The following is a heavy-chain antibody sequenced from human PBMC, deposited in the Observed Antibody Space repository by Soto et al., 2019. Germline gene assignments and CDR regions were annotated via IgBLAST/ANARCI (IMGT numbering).Heavy chain of an antibody. Sequence: ASVKVSCKASGYTFTSYGISWVRQAPGQGLEWMGIINPSGGSTNYAQKFQGRVTMTRDTSTSTVYMELSSLRSEDTAVYYCARRAAADPDYWGQGTLVTVSS. V-gene: IGHV1-46*03. D-gene: IGHD6-13*01. CDR1: GYTFTSYG. CDR3: ARRAAADPDY. J-gene: IGHJ4*02. CDR2: INPSGGST.